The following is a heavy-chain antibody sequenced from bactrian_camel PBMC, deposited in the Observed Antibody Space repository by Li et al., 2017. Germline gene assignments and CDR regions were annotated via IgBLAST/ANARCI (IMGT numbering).Heavy chain of an antibody. Sequence: HVQLVESGGGSVQSGGSLRLVCAASGYTDTSDCMGWFRQAPGKGLEWVSSIYGDGSNTYYADSVKGRFTISRDDAKNTVYLQMNSLTSEDTALYYCTTSALYFEYWGQGTQVTVS. V-gene: IGHV3S6*01. D-gene: IGHD2*01. CDR1: GYTDTSDC. CDR3: TTSALYFEY. CDR2: IYGDGSNT. J-gene: IGHJ4*01.